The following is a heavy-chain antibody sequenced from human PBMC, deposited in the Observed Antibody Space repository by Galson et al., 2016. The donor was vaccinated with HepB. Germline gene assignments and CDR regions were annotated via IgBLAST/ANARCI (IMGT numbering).Heavy chain of an antibody. Sequence: SLRLSCAASGFNFSSFAMTWVRQAPGKGLEWVSGITVSGVNTFYADSVKGRFTVSRDNSKDTQFLHMKSLRVEDTAIYYCANLRGLGELLYNNRGYRSTGYYFDHWGRGTPVTVSS. CDR1: GFNFSSFA. D-gene: IGHD3-10*01. J-gene: IGHJ4*02. CDR2: ITVSGVNT. V-gene: IGHV3-23*01. CDR3: ANLRGLGELLYNNRGYRSTGYYFDH.